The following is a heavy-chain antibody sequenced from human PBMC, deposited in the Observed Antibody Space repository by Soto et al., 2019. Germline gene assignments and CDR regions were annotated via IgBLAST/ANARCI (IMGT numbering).Heavy chain of an antibody. CDR1: GYTLTELS. J-gene: IGHJ4*02. CDR3: ETLYDFWSGYSRAFDY. CDR2: FDPEDGET. D-gene: IGHD3-3*01. Sequence: ASVKVSCKVSGYTLTELSMHWVRQAPGKGLEWMGGFDPEDGETIYAQKFQGRVTMTEDTSTDTAYMELSSLRSEDTAVYYCETLYDFWSGYSRAFDYWGQGTLVTVSS. V-gene: IGHV1-24*01.